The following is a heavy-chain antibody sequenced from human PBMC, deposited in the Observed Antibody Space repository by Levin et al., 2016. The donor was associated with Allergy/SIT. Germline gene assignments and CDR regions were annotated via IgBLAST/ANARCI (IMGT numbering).Heavy chain of an antibody. CDR3: ARGFRQQQLVGPPPAFDI. CDR2: ISAYNGNT. D-gene: IGHD6-13*01. Sequence: WVRQAPGQGLEWMGWISAYNGNTNYAQKLQGRVTMTTDTSTSTAYMELRSLRSDDTAVYYCARGFRQQQLVGPPPAFDIWGQGTMVTVSS. V-gene: IGHV1-18*01. J-gene: IGHJ3*02.